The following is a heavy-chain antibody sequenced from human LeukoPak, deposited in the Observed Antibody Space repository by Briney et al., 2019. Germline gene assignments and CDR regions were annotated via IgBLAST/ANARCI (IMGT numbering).Heavy chain of an antibody. Sequence: GGSLRLSCAASGFTFVDYAMHWVRQAPGKGLEWVSGISWNSGSIGYADSVKGRFTISRDNAKNSLYLQMNSLRAEDTALYYCAKDMAHITMVRGVMGRAFDIWGQGTMVTVSS. CDR1: GFTFVDYA. CDR3: AKDMAHITMVRGVMGRAFDI. CDR2: ISWNSGSI. D-gene: IGHD3-10*01. J-gene: IGHJ3*02. V-gene: IGHV3-9*01.